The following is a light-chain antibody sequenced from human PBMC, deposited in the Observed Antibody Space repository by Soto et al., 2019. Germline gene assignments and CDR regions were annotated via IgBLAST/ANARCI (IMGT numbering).Light chain of an antibody. CDR1: QSISDW. J-gene: IGKJ4*01. CDR3: QQANSFPLT. Sequence: DIQMTQSPSTLSASVGDRVTITCRASQSISDWVAWYQQKPGKAPNLLIFDASTLKSGIPSRFSGSGSGTEFTLTISSLQPEDFAIYYCQQANSFPLTFGGGTKVDIK. CDR2: DAS. V-gene: IGKV1-5*01.